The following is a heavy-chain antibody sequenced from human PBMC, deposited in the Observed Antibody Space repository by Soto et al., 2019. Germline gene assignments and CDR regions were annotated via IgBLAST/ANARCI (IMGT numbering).Heavy chain of an antibody. D-gene: IGHD2-2*02. V-gene: IGHV3-30-3*01. CDR2: VSNDGSNE. Sequence: QVQLVESGGGVVQPGRSLRLSCAASGFTFSTFAMHWVRQAPGKGLEWVAVVSNDGSNEYYADSVKGRFTTSRDNSKNTVYLQMHSLRVEDTAVSYCARRALYTYDTMDVWGQGTKVTASS. J-gene: IGHJ6*02. CDR3: ARRALYTYDTMDV. CDR1: GFTFSTFA.